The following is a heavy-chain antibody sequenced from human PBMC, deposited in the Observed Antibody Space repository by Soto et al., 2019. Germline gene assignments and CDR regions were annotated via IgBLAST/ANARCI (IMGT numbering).Heavy chain of an antibody. CDR3: AKEERSDWNSQNWSDP. J-gene: IGHJ5*02. CDR2: ISSSSSYI. Sequence: PGGSLRLSCAASGFTFSSYSMNWVRQAPGKGLEWVSSISSSSSYIYYADSVKGRFTISRDNAKNSLYLQMNSLRAEDTAVYYCAKEERSDWNSQNWSDPWGQGTLVTVSS. D-gene: IGHD1-1*01. V-gene: IGHV3-21*01. CDR1: GFTFSSYS.